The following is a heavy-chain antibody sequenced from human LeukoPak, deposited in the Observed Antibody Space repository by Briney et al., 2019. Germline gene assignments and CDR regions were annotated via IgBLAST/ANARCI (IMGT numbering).Heavy chain of an antibody. CDR2: IIPILGIA. Sequence: SVKVSCKASGGTFSSYAISWVRQAPGQGLERMGRIIPILGIANYAQKFQGRVTITADKSTSTAYMELSSLRSEDTAVYYCAREAVVVAATFLTGRGSFDPWGQGTLVTVSS. D-gene: IGHD2-15*01. CDR1: GGTFSSYA. V-gene: IGHV1-69*04. CDR3: AREAVVVAATFLTGRGSFDP. J-gene: IGHJ5*02.